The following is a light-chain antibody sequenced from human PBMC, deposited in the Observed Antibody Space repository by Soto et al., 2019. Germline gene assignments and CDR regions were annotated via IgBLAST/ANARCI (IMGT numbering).Light chain of an antibody. CDR3: YSAAHNTVV. V-gene: IGLV3-27*01. J-gene: IGLJ2*01. Sequence: SYELTRPSSVSVSPGQTARITCSGDVLAKKYARWFQQKPGQAPVLVIYKDSERPSGIPERFSGSSSGTTVTLTISGAQVEDEADYYCYSAAHNTVVFGGGTKLTVL. CDR2: KDS. CDR1: VLAKKY.